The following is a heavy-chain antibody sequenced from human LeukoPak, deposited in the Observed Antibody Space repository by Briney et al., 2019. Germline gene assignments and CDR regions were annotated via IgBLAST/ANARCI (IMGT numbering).Heavy chain of an antibody. Sequence: WGSLRLSCAASEFSVGSNYMTWVRQAPGKGLECVSSISSSSSHIYYADSVTGRFTVSRDNAKNSLYLQMNSLRPEDTAFYYCARLLKFYDFSFDPWGQGTLVTVSS. V-gene: IGHV3-21*04. J-gene: IGHJ5*02. CDR1: EFSVGSNY. D-gene: IGHD3-3*01. CDR3: ARLLKFYDFSFDP. CDR2: ISSSSSHI.